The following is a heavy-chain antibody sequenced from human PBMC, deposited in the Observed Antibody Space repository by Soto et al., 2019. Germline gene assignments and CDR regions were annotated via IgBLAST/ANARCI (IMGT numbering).Heavy chain of an antibody. J-gene: IGHJ5*02. CDR3: ARGGRYNDCGDYGLDP. CDR2: INHSGST. Sequence: QVQLQQWGAGLLKPSETLSLTCAVYGGSFSGYYWSWIRQPPGKGLEWIGEINHSGSTNYNPSLKSRVTISVDTSKNQFSLKLSSVTAADTAVYYCARGGRYNDCGDYGLDPWGQGPLVTVSS. V-gene: IGHV4-34*01. D-gene: IGHD4-17*01. CDR1: GGSFSGYY.